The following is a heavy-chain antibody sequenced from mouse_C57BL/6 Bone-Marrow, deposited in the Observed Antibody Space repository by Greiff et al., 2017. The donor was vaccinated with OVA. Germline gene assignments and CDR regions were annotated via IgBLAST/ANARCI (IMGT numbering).Heavy chain of an antibody. V-gene: IGHV1-22*01. Sequence: EVQLQQSGPELVKPGASVKMSCKASGYTFTDYNMHWVKQSHGKSLEWIGYINPNNGGTSYNQKFKGKATLTVNKSSSTAYMELRSLTSEDAAVYYCATYSNYAWFAYWGQGTLVTVSA. D-gene: IGHD2-5*01. CDR1: GYTFTDYN. CDR2: INPNNGGT. CDR3: ATYSNYAWFAY. J-gene: IGHJ3*01.